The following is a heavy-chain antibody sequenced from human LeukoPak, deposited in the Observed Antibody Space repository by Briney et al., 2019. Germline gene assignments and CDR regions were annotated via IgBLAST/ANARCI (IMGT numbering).Heavy chain of an antibody. D-gene: IGHD5-18*01. V-gene: IGHV3-7*01. CDR3: ARHLSGITGYTYGRGIDY. Sequence: GGSLRLSSAAPAFTFRTSWMSSGRRAPGKGLRWVANIKKDGSEKYYVDSVKGRFTTSRDNAKKSLYLQMNSLRAEDTAVYYCARHLSGITGYTYGRGIDYWGQGTLLTVSS. J-gene: IGHJ4*02. CDR2: IKKDGSEK. CDR1: AFTFRTSW.